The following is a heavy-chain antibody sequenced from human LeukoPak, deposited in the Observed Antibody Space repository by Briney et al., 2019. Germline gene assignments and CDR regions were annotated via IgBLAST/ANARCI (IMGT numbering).Heavy chain of an antibody. D-gene: IGHD6-13*01. CDR2: IYWDDDK. CDR3: AYKIRPPGIAAAGRFQH. Sequence: SGPTLVKPTQTLTLTCTFSGFSLSTSGVGVGWIRQPPGKALEWLALIYWDDDKRYSPSLKSRLTITKDTSKNQVVLTMTNMDPVDTATYYCAYKIRPPGIAAAGRFQHWGQGTLVTVSS. CDR1: GFSLSTSGVG. J-gene: IGHJ1*01. V-gene: IGHV2-5*02.